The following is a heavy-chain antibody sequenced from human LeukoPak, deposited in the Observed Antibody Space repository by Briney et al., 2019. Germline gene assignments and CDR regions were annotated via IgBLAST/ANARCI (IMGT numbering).Heavy chain of an antibody. CDR1: GYTFTSYY. D-gene: IGHD2-15*01. Sequence: ASVKVSCKASGYTFTSYYMHWVRQAPGQGLKWMGIINPSGGSTSYAQKFQGRVTMTRDTSTSTVYMELSSLRSEDTAVYYCVANSRHYYFDYWGQGTLVTVSS. J-gene: IGHJ4*02. V-gene: IGHV1-46*01. CDR2: INPSGGST. CDR3: VANSRHYYFDY.